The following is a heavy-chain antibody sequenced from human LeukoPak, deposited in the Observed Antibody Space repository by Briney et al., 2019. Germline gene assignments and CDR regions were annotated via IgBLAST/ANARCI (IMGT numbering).Heavy chain of an antibody. V-gene: IGHV4-59*01. D-gene: IGHD2-15*01. CDR3: ARERVAASGGAFDF. CDR1: GGSFSGYY. Sequence: SETLSLTCAVYGGSFSGYYWSWIRQPPGKGLERIGYIYYSGGTNYNPSLKSRVTISVDTSKNQFSLKLTPVTAADTAVYYCARERVAASGGAFDFWGQGTMVTVSS. J-gene: IGHJ3*01. CDR2: IYYSGGT.